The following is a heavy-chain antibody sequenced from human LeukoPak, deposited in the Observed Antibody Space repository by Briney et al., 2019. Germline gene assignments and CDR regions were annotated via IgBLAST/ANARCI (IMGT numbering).Heavy chain of an antibody. CDR1: GGSISSGGYS. CDR3: ARAPKYYFDSSASWYFDI. J-gene: IGHJ2*01. D-gene: IGHD3-22*01. CDR2: IYHSGST. V-gene: IGHV4-30-2*01. Sequence: PSETLSLTCAVSGGSISSGGYSWSWSRQPPGKGLEWIGYIYHSGSTYYNPSLKSRVTISLDESKNQFYLKLNSVTAADTAVCYCARAPKYYFDSSASWYFDIWGLGTLVAVSS.